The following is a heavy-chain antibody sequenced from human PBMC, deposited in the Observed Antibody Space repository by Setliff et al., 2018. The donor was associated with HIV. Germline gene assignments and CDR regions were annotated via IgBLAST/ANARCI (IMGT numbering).Heavy chain of an antibody. J-gene: IGHJ4*02. D-gene: IGHD2-2*01. Sequence: PGGSLRLSCAASRFDFNNYWMSWVRQAPGKGLEWVANIKQDGTDKYYVDSVRGRFTISRDNARNSLFLQMNSLRVEDTAVYYCARDTCDTPSCYAGPRFVYWGQGNLVTVSS. V-gene: IGHV3-7*01. CDR1: RFDFNNYW. CDR2: IKQDGTDK. CDR3: ARDTCDTPSCYAGPRFVY.